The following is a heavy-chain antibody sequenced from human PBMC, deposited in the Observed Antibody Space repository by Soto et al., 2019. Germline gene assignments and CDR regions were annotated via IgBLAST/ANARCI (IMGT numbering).Heavy chain of an antibody. V-gene: IGHV4-61*01. D-gene: IGHD3-22*01. J-gene: IGHJ6*02. CDR3: ARDRYYYDSSGFLYYYGMDV. Sequence: SETLSLTCTVSGGSVSSGSYYWSWIRQPPGKGLEWIGYIYYSGSTNYNPSLKSRVTISVDTSKNQFSLKLSSVTAADTAVYYCARDRYYYDSSGFLYYYGMDVWGQGTTVTVSS. CDR2: IYYSGST. CDR1: GGSVSSGSYY.